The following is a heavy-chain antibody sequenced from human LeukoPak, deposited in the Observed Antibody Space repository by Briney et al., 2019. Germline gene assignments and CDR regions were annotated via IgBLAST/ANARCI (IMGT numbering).Heavy chain of an antibody. D-gene: IGHD6-13*01. Sequence: SETLSLTCTVSGGSISSFYWSWTRQPAGKGLEWIGRIYISGSTNYSPSLKSRVTMSIDTSKNQFSLKLNSVTAADTAVYYCARIYSSSWFLNWFDPWGQGTLVTVSS. CDR2: IYISGST. V-gene: IGHV4-4*07. CDR1: GGSISSFY. J-gene: IGHJ5*02. CDR3: ARIYSSSWFLNWFDP.